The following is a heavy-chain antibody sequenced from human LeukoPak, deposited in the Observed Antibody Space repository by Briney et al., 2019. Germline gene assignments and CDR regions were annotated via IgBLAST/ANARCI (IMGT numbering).Heavy chain of an antibody. V-gene: IGHV3-21*01. CDR2: ISSSSSYI. CDR3: ARDLEVPYYYDSSGYLDY. Sequence: PGGSLRLSCAASGFTCRSYAMSWVRQAPGKGLEWVSSISSSSSYIYYADSVKGRFTISRDNAKNSLYLQMNSLRDEDTAVYYCARDLEVPYYYDSSGYLDYWGQGTLVTVSS. CDR1: GFTCRSYA. D-gene: IGHD3-22*01. J-gene: IGHJ4*02.